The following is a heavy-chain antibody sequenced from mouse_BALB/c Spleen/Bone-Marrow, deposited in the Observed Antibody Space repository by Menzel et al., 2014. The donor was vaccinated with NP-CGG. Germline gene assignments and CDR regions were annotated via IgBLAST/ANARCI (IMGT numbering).Heavy chain of an antibody. CDR2: INPDSSTI. CDR1: GFDFSRYW. D-gene: IGHD1-3*01. Sequence: EVQGVVSGGGLVQPGGSLKLSCAASGFDFSRYWMSWVRQAPGKGLEWIGEINPDSSTINYTPSLKDKFIISRDNAKNTLYLQMSKVRSEDTALYYCAREWDWYFDVWGAGTTVTVSS. V-gene: IGHV4-1*02. J-gene: IGHJ1*01. CDR3: AREWDWYFDV.